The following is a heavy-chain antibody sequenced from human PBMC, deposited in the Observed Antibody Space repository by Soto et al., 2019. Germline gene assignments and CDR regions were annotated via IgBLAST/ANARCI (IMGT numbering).Heavy chain of an antibody. CDR1: GFTFNTFA. D-gene: IGHD2-15*01. J-gene: IGHJ4*02. V-gene: IGHV3-23*01. CDR3: AKDLTPWTRYSPTD. Sequence: EVQLLESGGGLVQPGGSLRLSCVASGFTFNTFAMSWVRQAPGKGLEWVTAISGSGDATYYADSVKGRFSISRDNSKNTLYLQTNSLRVEDTAVYFCAKDLTPWTRYSPTDWGQGTLVTVSS. CDR2: ISGSGDAT.